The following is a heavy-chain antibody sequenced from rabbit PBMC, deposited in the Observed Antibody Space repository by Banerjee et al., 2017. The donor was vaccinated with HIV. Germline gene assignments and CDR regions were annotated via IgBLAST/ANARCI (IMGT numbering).Heavy chain of an antibody. CDR1: GFDFSSNA. D-gene: IGHD4-2*01. V-gene: IGHV1S45*01. CDR3: ARDRDWTLDL. CDR2: IFTSSAGT. J-gene: IGHJ4*01. Sequence: QEQLVESGGGLVQPGGSLKLSCKASGFDFSSNAMCWVRRAPGKGLEWIACIFTSSAGTSYASWAKGRFTISKTSSTTVTLQMTSLTAADTATYFCARDRDWTLDLWGPGTLVTVS.